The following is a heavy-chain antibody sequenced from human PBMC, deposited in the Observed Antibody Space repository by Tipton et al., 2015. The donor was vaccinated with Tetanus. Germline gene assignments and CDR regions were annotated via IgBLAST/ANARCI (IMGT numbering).Heavy chain of an antibody. J-gene: IGHJ6*02. V-gene: IGHV4-39*01. CDR1: GSSIENYNYH. CDR2: VYHSGRP. CDR3: ARQNSREVWLQKKWTMSFYGLDV. Sequence: TLSLTCSVSGSSIENYNYHWGWIRQTPGKGLEWIGTVYHSGRPNINPSLRSRVTISVDTSKNQFSLRLASVTAADTAVYYCARQNSREVWLQKKWTMSFYGLDVWGQGTTVTVSS. D-gene: IGHD5-12*01.